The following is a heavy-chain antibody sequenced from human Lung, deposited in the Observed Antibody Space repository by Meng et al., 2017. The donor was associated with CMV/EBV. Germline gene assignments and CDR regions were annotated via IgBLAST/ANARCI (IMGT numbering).Heavy chain of an antibody. V-gene: IGHV3-74*03. D-gene: IGHD7-27*01. CDR2: INTDGSFT. Sequence: EVQLVESGGGLVQPGGCLRLSCEDSGFTFSKYWFHWVRQVPGEGLVWVSRINTDGSFTSYADSVKGRFTISRDNAKNTLYLHMHTLRVDDSAVYYCGRDLTGERDQWGQGTLVTVSS. CDR3: GRDLTGERDQ. CDR1: GFTFSKYW. J-gene: IGHJ4*02.